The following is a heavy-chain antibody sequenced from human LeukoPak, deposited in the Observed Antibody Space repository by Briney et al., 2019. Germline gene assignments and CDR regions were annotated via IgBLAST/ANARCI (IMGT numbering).Heavy chain of an antibody. CDR1: RFTFSSYG. CDR2: ISYDGSNK. J-gene: IGHJ4*02. Sequence: PGRSLRLPCAASRFTFSSYGMHWVRQAPGKGLEWVAIISYDGSNKYYADSVKGRFTISRDNSKNTLYLQMNSLRAEDTAVYYCAKDPHPYSSSWPIIYYFDYWGQGTLVTVSS. D-gene: IGHD6-13*01. V-gene: IGHV3-30*18. CDR3: AKDPHPYSSSWPIIYYFDY.